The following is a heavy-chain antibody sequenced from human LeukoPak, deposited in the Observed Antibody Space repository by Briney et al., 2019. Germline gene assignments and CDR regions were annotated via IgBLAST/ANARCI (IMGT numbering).Heavy chain of an antibody. CDR2: INPNSCGT. D-gene: IGHD2-2*01. Sequence: ASVKVSCKASGYTFTGYYMHWVRQAPGQGLEWMGWINPNSCGTNYAQKFQGRVTMTRDTSISTAYMELRRLRSDDTAVYYCARDQEASTNAFDIWGQGTMVTVSS. CDR1: GYTFTGYY. V-gene: IGHV1-2*02. J-gene: IGHJ3*02. CDR3: ARDQEASTNAFDI.